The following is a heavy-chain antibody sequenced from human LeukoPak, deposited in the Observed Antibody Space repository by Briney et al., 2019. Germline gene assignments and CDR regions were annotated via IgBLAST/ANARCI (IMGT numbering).Heavy chain of an antibody. Sequence: GESLKISCKTSGYSFNNYWIGWVRQMPGKGLEWMGIIYPGDSDTRYSPSFQGQVSFSADKSISTAYLQWSGLRASDTAMYYCARCPSRYCSGGSCYLDAFDLWGQGTMVTVSS. CDR2: IYPGDSDT. CDR3: ARCPSRYCSGGSCYLDAFDL. D-gene: IGHD2-15*01. CDR1: GYSFNNYW. J-gene: IGHJ3*01. V-gene: IGHV5-51*01.